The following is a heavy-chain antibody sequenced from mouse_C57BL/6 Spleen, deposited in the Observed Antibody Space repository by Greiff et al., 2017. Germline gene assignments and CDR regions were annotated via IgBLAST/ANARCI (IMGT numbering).Heavy chain of an antibody. CDR3: TRNYYGSSSDYAMDY. Sequence: EVQGVESGEGLVKPGGSLKLSCAASGFTFSSYAMSWVRQTPEKRLEWVAYISSGGDYIYYADTVKGRFTISRDNARNTLYLQMSSLKSEDTAMYYCTRNYYGSSSDYAMDYWGQGTSVTVSS. CDR1: GFTFSSYA. CDR2: ISSGGDYI. D-gene: IGHD1-1*01. J-gene: IGHJ4*01. V-gene: IGHV5-9-1*02.